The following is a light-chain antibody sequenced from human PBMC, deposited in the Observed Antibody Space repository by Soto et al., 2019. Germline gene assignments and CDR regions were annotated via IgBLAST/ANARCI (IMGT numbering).Light chain of an antibody. J-gene: IGKJ2*01. CDR3: QHYSDWPPYT. CDR2: GAS. V-gene: IGKV3-15*01. CDR1: QSVSSN. Sequence: EIVRTQSPATLSVSPGERVTLSCRASQSVSSNLAWYQQKPGQTPRLLIYGASTRATGIPTRFSGSGSVTEFTLTITSLQSEDFAVYYCQHYSDWPPYTFGQGTSLEIK.